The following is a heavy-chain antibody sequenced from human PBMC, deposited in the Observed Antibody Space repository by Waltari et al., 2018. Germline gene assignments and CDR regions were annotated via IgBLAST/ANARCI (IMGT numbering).Heavy chain of an antibody. J-gene: IGHJ4*02. CDR1: GLTYGDYG. CDR2: IRSKDNGWIT. V-gene: IGHV3-49*03. D-gene: IGHD2-21*02. CDR3: TMAPSNIVVVTRHFDY. Sequence: EVQLVESGGGLVQPGRSLRLSCTASGLTYGDYGLNWFRQAPGKGLEWVGFIRSKDNGWITYSARSVKGSFSIPMYDSKRTAYLQMNSLKGEDTAVYYCTMAPSNIVVVTRHFDYWGQGTLVTVSS.